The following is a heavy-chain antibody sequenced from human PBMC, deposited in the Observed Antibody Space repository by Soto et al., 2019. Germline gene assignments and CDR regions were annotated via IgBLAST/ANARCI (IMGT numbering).Heavy chain of an antibody. CDR1: GGTFSSYA. Sequence: SVKVSCKASGGTFSSYAISWVRQAPGQGLEWMGGIIPIFGTANYAQKFQGRVTITADESTSTAYMELSSLRSEDTAVYYCARMGFSGYATFDYWGQGTLVTVYS. D-gene: IGHD5-12*01. J-gene: IGHJ4*02. CDR2: IIPIFGTA. CDR3: ARMGFSGYATFDY. V-gene: IGHV1-69*13.